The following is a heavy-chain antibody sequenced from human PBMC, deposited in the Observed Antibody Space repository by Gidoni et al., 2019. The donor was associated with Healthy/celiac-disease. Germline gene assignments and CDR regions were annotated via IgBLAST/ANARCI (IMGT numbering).Heavy chain of an antibody. J-gene: IGHJ4*02. CDR3: ARDLSSGFDG. V-gene: IGHV1-46*01. Sequence: QVQLVQSGAEVKKPGASVKVSCKASGYTFTSYYMHWVRRAPGQGLEWMGIINPSGGSTSYAQKFPGRVTMTRDTSTSTVYMELSSLRSEDTAVYYCARDLSSGFDGWGQGTLVTVSS. CDR1: GYTFTSYY. D-gene: IGHD6-19*01. CDR2: INPSGGST.